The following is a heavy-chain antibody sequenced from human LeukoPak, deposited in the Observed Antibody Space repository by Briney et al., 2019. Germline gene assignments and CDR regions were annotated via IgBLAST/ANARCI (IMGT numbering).Heavy chain of an antibody. CDR3: ARDLVRRDGYNLDAFDI. V-gene: IGHV1-18*01. J-gene: IGHJ3*02. Sequence: ASVKVSCKPSGYTFTSYGISWVRQAPGQGLEWMGWISAYNGNTNYAQKLQGRVTMTTDTSTSTAYMELRSLRSDDTAVYYCARDLVRRDGYNLDAFDIWGQGTMVTVSS. CDR2: ISAYNGNT. D-gene: IGHD5-24*01. CDR1: GYTFTSYG.